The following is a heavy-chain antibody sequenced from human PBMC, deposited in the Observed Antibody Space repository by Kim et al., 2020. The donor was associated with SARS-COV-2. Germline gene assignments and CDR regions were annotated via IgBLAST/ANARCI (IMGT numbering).Heavy chain of an antibody. CDR2: ISPSGNT. Sequence: GGSLRLSCAASGFTVSSAFMNWIREAPGKGLEWVSSISPSGNTWYAGSVKGRFTISRDKSKNTLCLQMNRLSTEDTAVYYCTGPFYSGSSLGWGQGTLVTVSS. CDR3: TGPFYSGSSLG. J-gene: IGHJ4*02. V-gene: IGHV3-23*01. CDR1: GFTVSSAF. D-gene: IGHD5-12*01.